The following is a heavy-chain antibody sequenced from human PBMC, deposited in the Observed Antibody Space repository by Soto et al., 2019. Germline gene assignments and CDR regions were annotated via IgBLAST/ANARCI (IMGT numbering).Heavy chain of an antibody. D-gene: IGHD3-16*01. CDR3: ARPDRFSVWGAFDI. V-gene: IGHV3-30-3*01. CDR2: ISYDGSNK. J-gene: IGHJ3*02. CDR1: GFTFSSYA. Sequence: QVQLVESGGGVFQPGRSLRLSCAASGFTFSSYAMHWVRQAPGKGLEWVAVISYDGSNKYYADSVKGRFTISRDNSKNTLYLQMNSLRAEDTAVYYCARPDRFSVWGAFDIWGQGTMVTVSS.